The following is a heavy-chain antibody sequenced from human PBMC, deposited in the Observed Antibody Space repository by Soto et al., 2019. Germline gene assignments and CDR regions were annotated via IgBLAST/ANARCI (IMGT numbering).Heavy chain of an antibody. Sequence: SGPTRVNPTETLRLTCAFSGFSLIASGASVGWIRQPPGKALEWLAHIYWNDYKRYSPSLRSRLTISKDTSKNQVVLTFTNMDPADTGTYYCVHRLDVPGLAFDPWGQGTLVTVSS. CDR1: GFSLIASGAS. V-gene: IGHV2-5*01. CDR3: VHRLDVPGLAFDP. CDR2: IYWNDYK. D-gene: IGHD3-10*02. J-gene: IGHJ5*02.